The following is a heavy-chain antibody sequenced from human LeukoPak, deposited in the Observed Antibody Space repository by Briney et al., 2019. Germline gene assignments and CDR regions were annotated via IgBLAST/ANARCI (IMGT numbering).Heavy chain of an antibody. V-gene: IGHV4-34*01. J-gene: IGHJ4*02. D-gene: IGHD3-10*01. CDR2: SKHSGGT. CDR3: ARGQWEVRGIIITQLDY. CDR1: GGSFSGYY. Sequence: SETLSLTCAVYGGSFSGYYWSWIRQPPGKGLEWIGESKHSGGTNYNPSLKSRVTISVDTSKKQFSLTLTSVTAADTAVYYCARGQWEVRGIIITQLDYWGQGSLVTVSS.